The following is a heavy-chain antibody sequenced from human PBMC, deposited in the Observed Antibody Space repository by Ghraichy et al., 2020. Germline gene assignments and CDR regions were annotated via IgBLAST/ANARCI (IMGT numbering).Heavy chain of an antibody. CDR1: GFTFSSYA. CDR2: ISRSGSST. Sequence: GGSLRLSCATSGFTFSSYAMTWVRQAPGKGLQWVSSISRSGSSTYYADSVKGRFTISRDNSKNTLFLQMISLRVEDTATYYCAKDWPNTGSYVVYIQHWGQGTLVTVSS. CDR3: AKDWPNTGSYVVYIQH. D-gene: IGHD1-26*01. V-gene: IGHV3-23*01. J-gene: IGHJ1*01.